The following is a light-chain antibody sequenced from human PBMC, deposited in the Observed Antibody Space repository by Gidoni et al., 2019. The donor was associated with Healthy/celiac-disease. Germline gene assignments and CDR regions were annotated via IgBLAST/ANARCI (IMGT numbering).Light chain of an antibody. CDR3: QQYNNYSPWT. V-gene: IGKV1-5*01. CDR1: QSSSSW. CDR2: DAS. J-gene: IGKJ1*01. Sequence: DIQMTQSPSTLSASVGDRVTITCRASQSSSSWLAWFQQKPGKAPKLLIYDASSLESGVPSRFSGSGSGTEFTLTLSSLQPDDFATYYCQQYNNYSPWTFGQGTKVEIK.